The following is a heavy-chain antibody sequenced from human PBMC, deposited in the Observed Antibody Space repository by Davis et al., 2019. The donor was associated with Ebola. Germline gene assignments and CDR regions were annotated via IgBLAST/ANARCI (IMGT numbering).Heavy chain of an antibody. CDR1: GGSFNRYY. CDR2: INHSGST. CDR3: ATLRMSVDY. V-gene: IGHV4-34*01. J-gene: IGHJ4*02. Sequence: SETLSLTCDVHGGSFNRYYWSWIRQPPGKGLEWIGEINHSGSTNYNPSLKSRVTISVDTSENQFSLKLTSVTAADTAVYYCATLRMSVDYWGQGTVVTVSS. D-gene: IGHD4-17*01.